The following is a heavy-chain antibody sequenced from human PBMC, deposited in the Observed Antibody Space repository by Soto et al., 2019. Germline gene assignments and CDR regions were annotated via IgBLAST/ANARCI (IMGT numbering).Heavy chain of an antibody. CDR2: IWYDGSNK. CDR3: ARDCISTTPRDLWFGELWAPQPAGFDP. Sequence: PGGSLRLSCAASGFTFSSYGMHWVRQAPGKGLEWVAVIWYDGSNKYYADSVKGRFTISRDNSKNTLYLQMNSLRAEDTAVYYCARDCISTTPRDLWFGELWAPQPAGFDPWGQGTLVTVSS. V-gene: IGHV3-33*01. CDR1: GFTFSSYG. J-gene: IGHJ5*02. D-gene: IGHD3-10*01.